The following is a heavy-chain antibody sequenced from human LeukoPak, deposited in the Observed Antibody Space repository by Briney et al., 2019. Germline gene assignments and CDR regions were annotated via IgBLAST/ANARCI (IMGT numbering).Heavy chain of an antibody. CDR1: GFQFTSYW. D-gene: IGHD2-2*01. J-gene: IGHJ3*02. Sequence: GESLKISCQGSGFQFTSYWIGWVRQMPGKGLEWMGFIWPGDSETTYNPPFQGQVTISADKSISTAYLQWSSLKASDTAMYYCARLTSGCSSTSCFDAFNIWGQGTMVTVSS. V-gene: IGHV5-51*01. CDR3: ARLTSGCSSTSCFDAFNI. CDR2: IWPGDSET.